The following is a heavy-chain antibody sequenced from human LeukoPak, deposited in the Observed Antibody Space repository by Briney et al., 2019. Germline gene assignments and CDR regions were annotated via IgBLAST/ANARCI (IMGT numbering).Heavy chain of an antibody. CDR3: ARTGLGWFGVLDV. CDR2: IYHSGST. J-gene: IGHJ6*04. Sequence: SETLSLTCAVSGGSISSSNWWSWVRQPPGKGLEWIGEIYHSGSTNYNPSLKSRVTISVDKCKNQFSLKLSSVTAADTAVYYCARTGLGWFGVLDVWGKGTTVTVSS. V-gene: IGHV4-4*02. CDR1: GGSISSSNW. D-gene: IGHD3-10*01.